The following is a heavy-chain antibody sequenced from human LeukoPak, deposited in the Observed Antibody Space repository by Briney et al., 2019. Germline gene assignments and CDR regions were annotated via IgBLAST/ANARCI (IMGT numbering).Heavy chain of an antibody. CDR1: GGTFSSYA. V-gene: IGHV1-69*05. J-gene: IGHJ4*02. CDR2: IIPIFGTA. Sequence: ASVKVSCKASGGTFSSYAISWVRQAPGQGLEWMGGIIPIFGTANYAQKFQGRVTITTDESTSTAYMELSSLRSEDTAEYYCARDPYYYDSSGYFDYWGQGTLVTVSS. D-gene: IGHD3-22*01. CDR3: ARDPYYYDSSGYFDY.